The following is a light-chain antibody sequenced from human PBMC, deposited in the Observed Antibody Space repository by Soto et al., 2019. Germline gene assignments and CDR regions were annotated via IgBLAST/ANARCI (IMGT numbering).Light chain of an antibody. CDR2: DVS. J-gene: IGKJ5*01. Sequence: EIVVTQSPCTLSVSPGERATLSCRAGQGVTTNFAWYQQKSGQSPRLLIYDVSIRATGVPARFSGTGSETDFTLTISGLQSEDSAVYFCQQYNNWPFSFGQGTRLEIK. CDR3: QQYNNWPFS. CDR1: QGVTTN. V-gene: IGKV3-15*01.